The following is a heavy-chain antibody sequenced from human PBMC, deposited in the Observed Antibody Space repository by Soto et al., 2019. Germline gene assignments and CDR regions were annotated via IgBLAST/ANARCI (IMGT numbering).Heavy chain of an antibody. V-gene: IGHV3-64*01. D-gene: IGHD3-10*01. CDR2: ISSNGGST. Sequence: GGSLRLSCAASGFTFSSYAMHCVRQAPGKGLEYVSAISSNGGSTYYANSVKGRFTISRDNSKNTLYLQMGSLRAEDMAVYYCARSTYGPNDYWGQGTLVTVSS. J-gene: IGHJ4*02. CDR3: ARSTYGPNDY. CDR1: GFTFSSYA.